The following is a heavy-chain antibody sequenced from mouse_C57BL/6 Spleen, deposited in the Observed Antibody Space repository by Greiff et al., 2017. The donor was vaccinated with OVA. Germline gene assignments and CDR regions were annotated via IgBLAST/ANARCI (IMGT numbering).Heavy chain of an antibody. CDR3: ALFCYGSSYYFDY. CDR2: IYPGSGST. J-gene: IGHJ2*01. V-gene: IGHV1-55*01. CDR1: GYTFTSYW. Sequence: QVQLQQPGAELVKPGASVKMSCKASGYTFTSYWITWVKQRPGQGLEWIGDIYPGSGSTNYNEKFKSKATLTVDTSYSTAYMQLSSLTSEDSAVYYCALFCYGSSYYFDYWGQGTTLTVSS. D-gene: IGHD1-1*01.